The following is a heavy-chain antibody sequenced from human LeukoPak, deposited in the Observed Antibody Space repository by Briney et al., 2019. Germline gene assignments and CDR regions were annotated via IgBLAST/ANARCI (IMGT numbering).Heavy chain of an antibody. Sequence: GGSLRLSCAASGFTFSSYSMNWVRQAPGRGLEWVSSIVGSSSHIYYADSVKGRFTISRDNAKNSLYLQMNSLRAEDTAVYYCARVYYGGYQGFVYWGQGTLVTVSS. D-gene: IGHD4-17*01. CDR1: GFTFSSYS. CDR2: IVGSSSHI. CDR3: ARVYYGGYQGFVY. V-gene: IGHV3-21*01. J-gene: IGHJ4*02.